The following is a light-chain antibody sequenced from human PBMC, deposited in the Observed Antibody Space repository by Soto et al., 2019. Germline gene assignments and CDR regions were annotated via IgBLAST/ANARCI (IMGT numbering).Light chain of an antibody. CDR3: CSYAGSNTSPV. CDR1: SGDVGSYNL. CDR2: EVF. Sequence: QSALTQPASVSGSPGLSITISCTGTSGDVGSYNLVSWYQHHPGKAPKLIIYEVFKWPSGVSDRFSGSKSGNTASLTISGLQAEDEADYYCCSYAGSNTSPVFGGGTQLTVL. J-gene: IGLJ2*01. V-gene: IGLV2-23*02.